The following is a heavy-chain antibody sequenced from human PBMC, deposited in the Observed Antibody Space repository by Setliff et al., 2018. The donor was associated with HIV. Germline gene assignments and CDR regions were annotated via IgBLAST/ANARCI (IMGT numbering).Heavy chain of an antibody. V-gene: IGHV4-59*01. CDR3: ARGGYDYVWGSYRYPYYYYYMDV. D-gene: IGHD3-16*02. CDR1: GGSISSYY. CDR2: IYYSGST. Sequence: PSETLSLTCTVSGGSISSYYWSWIRQPPGKGLEWIGYIYYSGSTNYNPSLKSRVTISVDTSKNQFSLKLSSVTAADTAVYYCARGGYDYVWGSYRYPYYYYYMDVWGKGTTVTAP. J-gene: IGHJ6*03.